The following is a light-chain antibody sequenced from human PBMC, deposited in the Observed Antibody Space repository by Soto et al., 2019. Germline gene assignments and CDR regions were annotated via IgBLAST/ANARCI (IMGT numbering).Light chain of an antibody. CDR2: DVN. Sequence: QSALTQPASVSGSPGQSITISCTGTSSDVGGSNFVSWYQQHPGKPPQLLIYDVNHRPSGVSNRFSGSKSGNSASLTISGLQTEDEADYFCSSFTSSSTTVFGTGTQLTVL. V-gene: IGLV2-14*03. J-gene: IGLJ1*01. CDR3: SSFTSSSTTV. CDR1: SSDVGGSNF.